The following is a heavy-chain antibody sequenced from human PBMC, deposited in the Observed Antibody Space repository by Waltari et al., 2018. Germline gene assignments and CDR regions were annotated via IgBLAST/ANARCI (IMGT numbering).Heavy chain of an antibody. CDR1: GDSVSSNRAA. J-gene: IGHJ4*02. Sequence: QVQLQQSGPGLVTPSQTLSLTCAISGDSVSSNRAAWNWIRQSPSRGLEWLGRTYYRSKWYNDYALSVKIRITINPDTSKNQFSLQLNSVTPEDTAVYYCARDGVPPPRGGYYFDYWGQGTLVTVSS. D-gene: IGHD3-10*01. V-gene: IGHV6-1*01. CDR3: ARDGVPPPRGGYYFDY. CDR2: TYYRSKWYN.